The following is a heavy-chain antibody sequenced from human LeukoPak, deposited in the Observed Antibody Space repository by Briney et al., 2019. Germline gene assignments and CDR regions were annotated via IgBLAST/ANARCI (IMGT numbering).Heavy chain of an antibody. J-gene: IGHJ1*01. D-gene: IGHD4-23*01. Sequence: GGSLRLSCAASGFIFSTYWMTWVRQAPGKGLEWVANIKQDGGHIYYADSVKGRFTISRDNAKKELYLQMTRVRAENTALYYCAKALSYPDGGTTFASAYWGQGTLVTASS. CDR2: IKQDGGHI. CDR3: AKALSYPDGGTTFASAY. CDR1: GFIFSTYW. V-gene: IGHV3-7*01.